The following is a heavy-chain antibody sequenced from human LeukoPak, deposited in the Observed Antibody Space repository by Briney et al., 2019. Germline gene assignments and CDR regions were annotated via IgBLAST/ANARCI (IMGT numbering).Heavy chain of an antibody. CDR2: ISHDGGKK. V-gene: IGHV3-30*04. CDR1: GFTLSRHP. J-gene: IGHJ4*02. Sequence: PGGSLRLSCVASGFTLSRHPIFWVRQAPGKGLEWVAVISHDGGKKYYTDSVKGRFTISRDNAKNSLYLQMHSLRAEDTAVYYCARDLMGWDLHYFDYWGQGTLVTVSS. CDR3: ARDLMGWDLHYFDY. D-gene: IGHD1-26*01.